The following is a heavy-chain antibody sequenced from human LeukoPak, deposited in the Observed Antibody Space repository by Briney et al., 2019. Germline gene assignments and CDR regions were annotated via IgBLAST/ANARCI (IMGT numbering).Heavy chain of an antibody. CDR2: INHSGST. Sequence: SETLSLTCAVYGGSFSGYYWSWIRQPPGKGLEWIGEINHSGSTNYNPSLKSRVTISVDTSKNQFSLKLSPVTAADTAVYYCARGSVLMVYAIWGQGTLVTVSS. CDR3: ARGSVLMVYAI. V-gene: IGHV4-34*01. J-gene: IGHJ4*02. D-gene: IGHD2-8*01. CDR1: GGSFSGYY.